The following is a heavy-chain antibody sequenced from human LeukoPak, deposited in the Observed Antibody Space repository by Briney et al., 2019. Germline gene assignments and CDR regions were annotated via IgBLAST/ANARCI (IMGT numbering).Heavy chain of an antibody. CDR2: IASDGSST. CDR1: GFTFSSYW. CDR3: ARGRPHGNDY. J-gene: IGHJ4*02. V-gene: IGHV3-74*01. Sequence: GGSLRLSCAASGFTFSSYWMNWVRQAPGKGLVWVSRIASDGSSTTYADSVKGRFSISRDNAKNTLYLQMNSLRVEDTAVYYCARGRPHGNDYWGQGTLVTISS. D-gene: IGHD4-23*01.